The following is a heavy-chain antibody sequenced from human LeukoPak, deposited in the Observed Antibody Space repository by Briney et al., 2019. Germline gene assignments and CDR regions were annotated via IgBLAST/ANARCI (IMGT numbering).Heavy chain of an antibody. V-gene: IGHV3-74*01. CDR1: GFSFSTYW. D-gene: IGHD4-17*01. J-gene: IGHJ4*02. Sequence: TGGSLRLSCAASGFSFSTYWMHWVRQAPGKGLVWVSRINSDGSSTSYADSVKGRFSISRDNAKNTLYLQMNSLRADDTAVYYCARSLGTRNTVTTPAPFDYWGQGTLVTVSS. CDR3: ARSLGTRNTVTTPAPFDY. CDR2: INSDGSST.